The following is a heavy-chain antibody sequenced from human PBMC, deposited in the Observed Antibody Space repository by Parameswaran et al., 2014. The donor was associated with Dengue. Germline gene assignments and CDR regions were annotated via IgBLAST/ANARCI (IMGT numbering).Heavy chain of an antibody. J-gene: IGHJ4*02. Sequence: WIRQPPGKGLEWLSLIYGGGTTYYADSVKGRFTISRDNSKNTLYLQMNTLRVDDTALYYCASRPDGDYPSSDFWGQGTLVTVSS. CDR2: IYGGGTT. D-gene: IGHD4-17*01. CDR3: ASRPDGDYPSSDF. V-gene: IGHV3-53*01.